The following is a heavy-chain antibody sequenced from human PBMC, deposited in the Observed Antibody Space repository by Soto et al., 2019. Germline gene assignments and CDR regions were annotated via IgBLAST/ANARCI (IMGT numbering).Heavy chain of an antibody. CDR1: GITLSSHR. CDR3: ARDRLPAFSGDWPCFDP. J-gene: IGHJ5*02. Sequence: EVQLVESGGALVQPGGSLRLSCAASGITLSSHRMSWVRQAPGKGLECVASINLDGSVQRYADSVKGRFTISRDNAMNSLHLQMNNLRAEDTAMYSCARDRLPAFSGDWPCFDPWGQGTLVTVCS. D-gene: IGHD2-21*02. V-gene: IGHV3-7*01. CDR2: INLDGSVQ.